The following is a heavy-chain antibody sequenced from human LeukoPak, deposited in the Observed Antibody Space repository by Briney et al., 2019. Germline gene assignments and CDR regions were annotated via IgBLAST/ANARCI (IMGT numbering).Heavy chain of an antibody. J-gene: IGHJ3*02. D-gene: IGHD3-22*01. V-gene: IGHV3-23*01. CDR3: AKDLPYYYDSSGYYSPDAFDI. CDR2: INGGGGYT. Sequence: PGGSLRLSCAASEFTFSKYAMTWVRQAPGKGLEWVSSINGGGGYTFYAHSVKGRFTISRDNSKNTLYLQMNSLRAEDTAVYYCAKDLPYYYDSSGYYSPDAFDIWGQGTMVTVSS. CDR1: EFTFSKYA.